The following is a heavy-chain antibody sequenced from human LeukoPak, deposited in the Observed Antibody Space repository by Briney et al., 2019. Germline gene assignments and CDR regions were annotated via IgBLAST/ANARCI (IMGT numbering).Heavy chain of an antibody. D-gene: IGHD4-17*01. V-gene: IGHV3-23*01. CDR2: ISGSGGST. CDR3: AKDLKTTVTNFDY. Sequence: GGSLRLSCAASVFTFSSYAMSWVRQAPGKGLEWVSGISGSGGSTYYADSVKGRFTISRDNSKNTLYLQMNSLRAEDTAVYYCAKDLKTTVTNFDYWGQGTLVTVSS. CDR1: VFTFSSYA. J-gene: IGHJ4*02.